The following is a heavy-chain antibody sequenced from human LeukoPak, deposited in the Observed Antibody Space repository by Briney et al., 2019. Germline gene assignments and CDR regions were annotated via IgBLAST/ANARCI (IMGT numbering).Heavy chain of an antibody. CDR2: MNPNSGNT. CDR1: GYTFTSYD. Sequence: ASVKVSCKASGYTFTSYDINWVRQATGQGLEWMGWMNPNSGNTGYAQKFQGRVTTTRNTSISTAYMELSSLRSEDTAVYYCARVATIRRGYNWFDPWGQGTLVTVSS. V-gene: IGHV1-8*01. D-gene: IGHD5-12*01. CDR3: ARVATIRRGYNWFDP. J-gene: IGHJ5*02.